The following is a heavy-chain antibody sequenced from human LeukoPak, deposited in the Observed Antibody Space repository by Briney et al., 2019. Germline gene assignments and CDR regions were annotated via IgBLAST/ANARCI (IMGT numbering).Heavy chain of an antibody. V-gene: IGHV7-4-1*02. J-gene: IGHJ5*02. D-gene: IGHD5-18*01. CDR3: ARAHVTGYSYGQNWFDP. CDR2: INTNTGNP. Sequence: ASVKVSCKASGYTFTSYAMNWVRQAPGQGLEWMGWINTNTGNPTYAQGFTGRFVFSLDTSVSTAYLQISSLKAEDTAVYYCARAHVTGYSYGQNWFDPWGQGTLVTVSS. CDR1: GYTFTSYA.